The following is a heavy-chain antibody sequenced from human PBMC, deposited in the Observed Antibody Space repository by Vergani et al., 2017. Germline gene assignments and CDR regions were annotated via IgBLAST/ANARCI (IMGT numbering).Heavy chain of an antibody. CDR2: INPNGGST. V-gene: IGHV1-46*01. CDR3: ARPGDSGSYARRGYYFDY. CDR1: GYTFTSYY. Sequence: QVQLVQSGAEVKKPGASVKVSCKASGYTFTSYYMHWVRQAPGQGLEWMGIINPNGGSTSYAQKFQGRVTMTRDTSSSTVYMELSSLRSEDTALYYCARPGDSGSYARRGYYFDYWGQGTLVTVSS. J-gene: IGHJ4*02. D-gene: IGHD1-26*01.